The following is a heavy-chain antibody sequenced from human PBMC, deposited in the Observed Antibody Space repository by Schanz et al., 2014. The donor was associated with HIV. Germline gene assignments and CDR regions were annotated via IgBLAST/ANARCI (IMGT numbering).Heavy chain of an antibody. CDR3: ARGRYSGSYYNY. CDR2: MNPNSGNT. D-gene: IGHD1-26*01. CDR1: GYTFTIYD. V-gene: IGHV1-8*01. J-gene: IGHJ4*02. Sequence: QVQLVQSGAEVKKPGASVKVSCKASGYTFTIYDINWVRQATGQGLEWMGWMNPNSGNTGYAQKFQGRVTITADESTSTAYMELSSLRSEDTAVYYCARGRYSGSYYNYWGQGTLVTVSS.